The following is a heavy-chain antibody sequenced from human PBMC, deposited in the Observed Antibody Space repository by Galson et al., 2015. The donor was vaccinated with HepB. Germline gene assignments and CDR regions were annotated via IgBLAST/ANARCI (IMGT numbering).Heavy chain of an antibody. Sequence: ETLSLTCAVYGGSFSTYYWSWIRQPPGKGLEWIGEINHSGSTNYNPSLKSRVTISVDTSKNRFSLRLSSVTAADTAVYYCARAVYYDFWNGFGPWGQGTLVTVSS. CDR1: GGSFSTYY. J-gene: IGHJ5*02. CDR3: ARAVYYDFWNGFGP. V-gene: IGHV4-34*01. CDR2: INHSGST. D-gene: IGHD3-3*01.